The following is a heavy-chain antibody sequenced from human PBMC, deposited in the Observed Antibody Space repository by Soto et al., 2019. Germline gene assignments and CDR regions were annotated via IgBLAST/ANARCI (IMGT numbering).Heavy chain of an antibody. CDR1: GFTVSSKY. J-gene: IGHJ4*02. Sequence: HPGCSLKLSCASSGFTVSSKYMNWVRQAPGKGLQWVSVISSDGTTSYADSVKGRFTISRDNFKHTLHLQMNSLRAEGTAVYYCAILSNWGEGILV. CDR3: AILSN. CDR2: ISSDGTT. V-gene: IGHV3-53*01. D-gene: IGHD6-6*01.